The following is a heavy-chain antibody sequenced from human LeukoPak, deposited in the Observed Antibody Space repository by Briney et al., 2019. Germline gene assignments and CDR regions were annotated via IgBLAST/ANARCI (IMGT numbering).Heavy chain of an antibody. CDR3: ARHWGAAAGIGVFWFDP. V-gene: IGHV5-51*01. Sequence: GESLKISCKGSGYSLTSYWIGWVRQMPGKGLGWMGIIYPGDSDTRYSPSFQGQVTISADKSISTAYLQWSSLKASDTAMYYCARHWGAAAGIGVFWFDPWGQGTLVTVSS. J-gene: IGHJ5*02. D-gene: IGHD6-13*01. CDR1: GYSLTSYW. CDR2: IYPGDSDT.